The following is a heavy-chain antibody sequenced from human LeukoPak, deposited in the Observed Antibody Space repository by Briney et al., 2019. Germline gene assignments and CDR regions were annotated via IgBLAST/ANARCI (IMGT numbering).Heavy chain of an antibody. V-gene: IGHV4-39*07. CDR2: IYYSGST. J-gene: IGHJ3*02. Sequence: PSETLSLTCTVSGGSISSSSYYWAWIRQPPGKGLEWIGSIYYSGSTYYNPSLKSRVTISVDTSKNQFSLKLSSVTAADTAVYYCAGSGDTIGAFDIWGQGTMVTVSS. CDR3: AGSGDTIGAFDI. D-gene: IGHD3-10*01. CDR1: GGSISSSSYY.